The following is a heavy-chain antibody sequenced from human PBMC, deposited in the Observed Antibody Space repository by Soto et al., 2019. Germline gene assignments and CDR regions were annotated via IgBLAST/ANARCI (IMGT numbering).Heavy chain of an antibody. CDR3: ARRYGWAFDI. J-gene: IGHJ3*02. D-gene: IGHD3-16*01. CDR2: IHHSGRT. CDR1: GGSISTYY. Sequence: SETLSLTCTVSGGSISTYYWNWIRQTPGKGLEWIGYIHHSGRTNYNPSLRSRVTISVDTSKNQFSLKLSSVTAADTAVYYCARRYGWAFDIWGQGTMVTVSS. V-gene: IGHV4-59*08.